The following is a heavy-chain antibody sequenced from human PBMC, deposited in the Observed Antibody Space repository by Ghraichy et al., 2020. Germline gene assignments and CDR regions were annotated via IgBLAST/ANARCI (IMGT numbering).Heavy chain of an antibody. V-gene: IGHV1-18*01. J-gene: IGHJ5*02. CDR3: AREISGWAAGYNWFDP. Sequence: ASVKVSCKASGYTFTSYGISWVRQAPGQGLEWMGWISAYNGNTNYAQKLQGRVTMTTDTSTSTAYMELRSLRSDDTAVYYCAREISGWAAGYNWFDPWGQGTLVTVSS. CDR2: ISAYNGNT. D-gene: IGHD6-19*01. CDR1: GYTFTSYG.